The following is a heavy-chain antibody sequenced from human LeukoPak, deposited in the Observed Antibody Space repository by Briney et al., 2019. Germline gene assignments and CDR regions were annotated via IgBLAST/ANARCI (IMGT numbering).Heavy chain of an antibody. Sequence: SETLSLTCTASGGSISSYYWSWIRQPPGKGLEWIGYIYYSGNTNYNPSLKSRVTISLDTSKNQFSLKLTSVTAADTAVYYCASAQWLVSPFDYWGQGTLVTVSS. V-gene: IGHV4-59*08. J-gene: IGHJ4*02. CDR1: GGSISSYY. CDR3: ASAQWLVSPFDY. CDR2: IYYSGNT. D-gene: IGHD6-19*01.